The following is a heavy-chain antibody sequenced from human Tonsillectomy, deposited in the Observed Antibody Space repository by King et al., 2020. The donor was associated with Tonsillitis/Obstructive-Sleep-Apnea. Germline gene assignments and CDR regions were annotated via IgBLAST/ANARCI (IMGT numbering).Heavy chain of an antibody. CDR1: GGSFSGYY. CDR2: INHSGST. D-gene: IGHD5-18*01. Sequence: VQLQQWGAGLLKPSETLSLTCAVYGGSFSGYYWSWIRQPPGKGLEWIGAINHSGSTNYNPPLKIRVTILVDTSKNQFSLKLSSVTAADTAVYYCVRGRGYSYGAYYYQMDVWGKGTTVTVSS. V-gene: IGHV4-34*01. CDR3: VRGRGYSYGAYYYQMDV. J-gene: IGHJ6*03.